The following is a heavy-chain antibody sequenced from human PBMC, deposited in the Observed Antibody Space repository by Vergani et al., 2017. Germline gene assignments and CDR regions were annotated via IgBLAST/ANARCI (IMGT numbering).Heavy chain of an antibody. V-gene: IGHV3-23*01. D-gene: IGHD1-1*01. Sequence: EVQLLESGGGLVQPGGSLRLSCAASGFTFSRHAMSWVRPAPGKGLEWVSAIGCSGGSTYYTDSVKGRFTNSRDNSKNTLYLQMNSLRAEDTAVYYCAKLRYNWNDAGWFDPWGQGTLVTVSS. CDR2: IGCSGGST. J-gene: IGHJ5*02. CDR1: GFTFSRHA. CDR3: AKLRYNWNDAGWFDP.